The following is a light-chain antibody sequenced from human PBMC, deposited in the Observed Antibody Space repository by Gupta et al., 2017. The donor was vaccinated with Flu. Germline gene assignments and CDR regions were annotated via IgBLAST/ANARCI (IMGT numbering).Light chain of an antibody. J-gene: IGKJ1*01. CDR1: QSISNN. CDR2: AAS. Sequence: VGDRVTITCRASQSISNNLNWYQQKPGKAPKLLIYAASSLQSGVPSRFSGSGSGTDFTLTISSLQPEDSATYYCQQSYSNPWTFGQGTKVEIK. V-gene: IGKV1-39*01. CDR3: QQSYSNPWT.